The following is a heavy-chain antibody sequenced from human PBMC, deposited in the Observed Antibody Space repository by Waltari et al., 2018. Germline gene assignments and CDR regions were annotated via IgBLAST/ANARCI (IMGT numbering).Heavy chain of an antibody. CDR1: GYTFASFG. D-gene: IGHD4-4*01. CDR3: ARDPLTTSAFDI. J-gene: IGHJ3*02. Sequence: GESGAEVKSPGASVKVSCKASGYTFASFGVSWLRQAPGQGLEWMGWIGAHNNTTTYAQKFQGRVTMTTGTSTSIAYMELRSLRSDDTAVYYCARDPLTTSAFDIWGQGTMVTVSS. CDR2: IGAHNNTT. V-gene: IGHV1-18*01.